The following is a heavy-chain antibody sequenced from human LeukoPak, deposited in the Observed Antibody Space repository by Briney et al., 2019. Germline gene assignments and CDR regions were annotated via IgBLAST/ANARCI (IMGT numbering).Heavy chain of an antibody. CDR1: GFTFSSYW. D-gene: IGHD2-2*01. J-gene: IGHJ4*02. CDR3: ARWVCSSTSCYYFDY. V-gene: IGHV3-21*01. Sequence: GGSLRLSCAASGFTFSSYWMHWVRQAPGKGLEWVSSISNSSTYIYYADSVKGRFTISRDNVQNSLYLQMDSLRAEDTAVYYCARWVCSSTSCYYFDYWGQGTLVVVSS. CDR2: ISNSSTYI.